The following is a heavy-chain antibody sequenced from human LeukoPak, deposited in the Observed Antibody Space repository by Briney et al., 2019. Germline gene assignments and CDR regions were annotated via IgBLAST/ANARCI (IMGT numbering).Heavy chain of an antibody. V-gene: IGHV3-23*01. D-gene: IGHD3-10*01. CDR1: GFTFSSYA. CDR2: ISGSGDNT. Sequence: GGSLRLSCAASGFTFSSYAMNWVRQAPGKGLEWVSTISGSGDNTYYADSVKGRFTISRDNSKDTLYLQMNSLRAEDTAVYYCARVTYGSGTYGAFDYWGQGTLVTVSS. J-gene: IGHJ4*02. CDR3: ARVTYGSGTYGAFDY.